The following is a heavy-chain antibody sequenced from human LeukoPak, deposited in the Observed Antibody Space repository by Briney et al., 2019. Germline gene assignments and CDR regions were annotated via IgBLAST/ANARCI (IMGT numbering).Heavy chain of an antibody. V-gene: IGHV3-9*01. J-gene: IGHJ6*02. CDR2: ISWNSGSI. CDR3: AKDIYSSGWYVPYYYYGMDV. Sequence: PGGSLRLSCAASGFTFDDYAMHWVRQAPGKGLEWASGISWNSGSIGYADSVKGRFIISRDNAKNSLYLQMNSLRAEDTALCYCAKDIYSSGWYVPYYYYGMDVWGQGTTVTVSS. CDR1: GFTFDDYA. D-gene: IGHD6-19*01.